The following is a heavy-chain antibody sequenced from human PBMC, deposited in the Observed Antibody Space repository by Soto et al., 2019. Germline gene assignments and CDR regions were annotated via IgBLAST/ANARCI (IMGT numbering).Heavy chain of an antibody. CDR2: IYYSGST. V-gene: IGHV4-31*03. J-gene: IGHJ4*02. D-gene: IGHD4-17*01. Sequence: QVQLQESGPGLVKPSQTLSLTCTVSGGSISSGGYYWSWIRQHPGKGLEWIGYIYYSGSTYYNPSLKGRVTISVDTSKNQCALKLSSVTAADTAVYYCAREGYGDYYFDYWGQGTLVTVSS. CDR1: GGSISSGGYY. CDR3: AREGYGDYYFDY.